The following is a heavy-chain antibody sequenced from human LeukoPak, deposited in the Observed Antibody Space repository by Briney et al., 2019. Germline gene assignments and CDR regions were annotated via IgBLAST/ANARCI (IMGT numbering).Heavy chain of an antibody. CDR1: GFIFDDYA. D-gene: IGHD5-12*01. CDR3: TKGRVATVGGAKYAMDV. V-gene: IGHV3-43*02. Sequence: GGSLRLSCAASGFIFDDYAMHWVRQAPGKGLEWVSLITGDGAGTYCEDSVRGRFTISRDNSKNSLYLIMNSLRTEDTALYYCTKGRVATVGGAKYAMDVWGQGTTVTVSS. J-gene: IGHJ6*02. CDR2: ITGDGAGT.